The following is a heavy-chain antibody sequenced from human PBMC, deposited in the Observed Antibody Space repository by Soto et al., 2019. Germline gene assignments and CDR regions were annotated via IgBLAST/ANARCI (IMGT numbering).Heavy chain of an antibody. CDR1: GFSLSTSGVG. V-gene: IGHV2-5*02. Sequence: SGPTLVNPTQTLTLTCTFSGFSLSTSGVGVGWIRQPPGKALEWLAFIYWDDDKRYSPSLKTRLTIFKDTSKNQVVLMMTNMDPADTATYFCAYRQEYRGSWDSGWLDPWGQGTLVTVSS. J-gene: IGHJ5*02. CDR2: IYWDDDK. D-gene: IGHD6-13*01. CDR3: AYRQEYRGSWDSGWLDP.